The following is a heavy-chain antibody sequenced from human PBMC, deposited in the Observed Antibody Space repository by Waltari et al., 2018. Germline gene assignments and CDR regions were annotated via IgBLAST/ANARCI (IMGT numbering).Heavy chain of an antibody. V-gene: IGHV5-51*03. CDR2: IHPRDSDT. D-gene: IGHD2-15*01. Sequence: EVQLVQSGAEVKKPWESLKISCKGSGYTFTNYWIGWVRQKPGKGLEWMGVIHPRDSDTRYSPSCQGQVTISADKSIITAYLQWSSLRASDTAMYYCVRSGGGGNFDYWGQGTLVTVSS. J-gene: IGHJ4*02. CDR1: GYTFTNYW. CDR3: VRSGGGGNFDY.